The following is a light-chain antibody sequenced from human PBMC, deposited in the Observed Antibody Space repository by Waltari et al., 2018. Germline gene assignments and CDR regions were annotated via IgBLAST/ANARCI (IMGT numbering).Light chain of an antibody. CDR1: QGIRND. Sequence: GDPVTITCRASQGIRNDLGWYQQKPGKAPKLLIYAASSLQIGVPSRFSGSGSGTDFTLTISSLQPEDFATYYCLQDYSYPRTFGQGTKVEIK. J-gene: IGKJ1*01. CDR3: LQDYSYPRT. V-gene: IGKV1-6*01. CDR2: AAS.